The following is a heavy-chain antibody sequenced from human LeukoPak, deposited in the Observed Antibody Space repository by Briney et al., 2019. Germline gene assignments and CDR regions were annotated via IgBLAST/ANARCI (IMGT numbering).Heavy chain of an antibody. CDR1: GGSISSGGYY. Sequence: PSETLSLTCTVSGGSISSGGYYWSWIRQHPGKGQEWIGYVYYSGSTYYNPSLKSRVTISVDMSKNQFSLKLRSVTAADTAVYYCARALRGGNSYGYLDSWGQGSLVTVSS. V-gene: IGHV4-31*03. D-gene: IGHD5-18*01. CDR2: VYYSGST. J-gene: IGHJ4*02. CDR3: ARALRGGNSYGYLDS.